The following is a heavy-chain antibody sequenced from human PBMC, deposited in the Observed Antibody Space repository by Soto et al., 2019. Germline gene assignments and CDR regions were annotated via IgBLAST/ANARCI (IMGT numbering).Heavy chain of an antibody. CDR1: GFTFSSYA. Sequence: QVQLVESGGGVVQPGRSLRLSCAASGFTFSSYAMHWVRQAPGKGLEWVAVISYDGSNKYYADSVKGRFTISRDNSKNPLYLQMNRLRAEDTAVYYCARVTYYDFWSGPYYGMDVWGQWTTVTVSS. CDR3: ARVTYYDFWSGPYYGMDV. CDR2: ISYDGSNK. J-gene: IGHJ6*02. V-gene: IGHV3-30-3*01. D-gene: IGHD3-3*01.